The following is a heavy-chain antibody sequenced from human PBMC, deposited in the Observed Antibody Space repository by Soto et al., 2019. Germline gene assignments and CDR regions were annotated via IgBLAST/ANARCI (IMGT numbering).Heavy chain of an antibody. CDR2: IYYSGNT. J-gene: IGHJ6*03. CDR1: SGSVTSGRFF. D-gene: IGHD2-2*01. Sequence: QVQLRESGPGVVKPSQTLSLNCHVSSGSVTSGRFFWSWVRQQPGKGLEWIGHIYYSGNTHYNPSLESRVAMSVDISQNQLSLTLTGVTPADSVVYYCARSLPGGTIFYMDVWGAGTPVTVSS. V-gene: IGHV4-31*02. CDR3: ARSLPGGTIFYMDV.